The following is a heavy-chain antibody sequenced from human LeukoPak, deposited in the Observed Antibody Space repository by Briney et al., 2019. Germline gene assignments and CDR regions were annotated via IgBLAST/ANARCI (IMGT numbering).Heavy chain of an antibody. V-gene: IGHV1-69*13. J-gene: IGHJ4*02. CDR1: GGTFSSYA. CDR3: ARVENWGSQHFDY. CDR2: IIPIFGTA. D-gene: IGHD7-27*01. Sequence: SVKVSCKASGGTFSSYAISWVRQAPGQGLEWMGGIIPIFGTANYAQKFQGRVTITADESTSTAYMELSSLRSEDTAVYYCARVENWGSQHFDYWGQGTLVTVSS.